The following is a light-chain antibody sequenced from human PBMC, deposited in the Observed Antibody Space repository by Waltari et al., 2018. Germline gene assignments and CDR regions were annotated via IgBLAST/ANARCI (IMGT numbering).Light chain of an antibody. CDR1: QSVSSS. V-gene: IGKV3-15*01. Sequence: EIVLTQSPATLSLSPGERATLSCRASQSVSSSLAWYQQKPGQAPRLLIYGASSRDTGIPDRFSGSGSGTDFTLTISSLETEDFAVYYCQQYSNWPFTFGGGTKLEIK. CDR2: GAS. J-gene: IGKJ4*01. CDR3: QQYSNWPFT.